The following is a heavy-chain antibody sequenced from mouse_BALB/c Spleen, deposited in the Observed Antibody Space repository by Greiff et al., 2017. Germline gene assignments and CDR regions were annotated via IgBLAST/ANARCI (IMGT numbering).Heavy chain of an antibody. CDR3: ARHEGTGTGGFAY. CDR1: GFAFSSYD. V-gene: IGHV5-12-1*01. J-gene: IGHJ3*01. CDR2: ISSGGGST. D-gene: IGHD4-1*01. Sequence: DVKLVESGGGLVKPGGSLKLSCAASGFAFSSYDMSWVRQTPEKRLEWVAYISSGGGSTYYPDTVKGRFTISRDNAKNTLYLQMSSLKSEDTAMYYCARHEGTGTGGFAYWGQGTLVTVSA.